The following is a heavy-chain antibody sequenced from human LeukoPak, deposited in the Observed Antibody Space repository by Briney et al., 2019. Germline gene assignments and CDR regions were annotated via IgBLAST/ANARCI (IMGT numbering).Heavy chain of an antibody. CDR1: GYTFTSCG. J-gene: IGHJ4*02. CDR3: ARDLDGSGSYYTDY. D-gene: IGHD3-10*01. Sequence: ASVKVSCKASGYTFTSCGISWVRQAPGQGLEWMGWISAYNGNTNYGQKFQGRVTMTTDTSTSTAYMELRSLRSDDTAVYYCARDLDGSGSYYTDYWDQGTLVTVSS. CDR2: ISAYNGNT. V-gene: IGHV1-18*01.